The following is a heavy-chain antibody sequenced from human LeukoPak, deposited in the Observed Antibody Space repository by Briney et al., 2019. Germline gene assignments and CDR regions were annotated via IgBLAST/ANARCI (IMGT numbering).Heavy chain of an antibody. CDR3: ARDLAAAGTDFDY. CDR1: GYTFTGCY. J-gene: IGHJ4*02. CDR2: INPNNGDT. Sequence: ASVKVSCKASGYTFTGCYMHWVGQAPGQGLEWMGWINPNNGDTNYAQKFRGRVSMTRDPSISTAYMELSRLRPADTAVYYCARDLAAAGTDFDYWGQGTLVTVSS. V-gene: IGHV1-2*02. D-gene: IGHD6-13*01.